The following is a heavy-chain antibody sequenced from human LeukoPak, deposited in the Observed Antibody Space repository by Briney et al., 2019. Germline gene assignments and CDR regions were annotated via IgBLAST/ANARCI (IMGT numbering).Heavy chain of an antibody. CDR3: ARDRVRGGGTYYFDY. CDR2: ISSSSSTF. V-gene: IGHV3-48*02. J-gene: IGHJ4*02. Sequence: GGSLRLSCATSGFTFNSYSMNWVRQAPGKGLEWVSYISSSSSTFYYADSVKGRFTFSRDNAKNSLYLQMNSLRDEDTAVYYCARDRVRGGGTYYFDYWGQGTLVTVSS. D-gene: IGHD3-10*01. CDR1: GFTFNSYS.